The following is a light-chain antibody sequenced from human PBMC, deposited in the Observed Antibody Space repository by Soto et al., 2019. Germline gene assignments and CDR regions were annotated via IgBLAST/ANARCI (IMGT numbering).Light chain of an antibody. Sequence: DIQMTQSPSSLSASVGDRVTITCRASQSNSSYLNWYQQKPGKAPKLLIYAASSLQSGVPSRFSGSGSGTDFTLTISSLQHEDFATYYCQQSYSTPKTFGQGTKLEIK. CDR3: QQSYSTPKT. V-gene: IGKV1-39*01. J-gene: IGKJ2*01. CDR2: AAS. CDR1: QSNSSY.